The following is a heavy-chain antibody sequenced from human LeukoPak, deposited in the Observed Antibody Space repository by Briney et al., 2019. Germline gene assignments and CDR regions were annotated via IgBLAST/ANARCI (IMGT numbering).Heavy chain of an antibody. D-gene: IGHD4-17*01. CDR2: ISYDGSNK. V-gene: IGHV3-30*04. J-gene: IGHJ4*02. CDR3: ARGRRGGDYEGYFDY. Sequence: GRSLRLSCAASGFTFSSYAMHWVRQAPGKGLEWVAVISYDGSNKYYADSVKGRFTISRDNSKNTLYLQMNSLRAEDTAVYYCARGRRGGDYEGYFDYWGQGTLVTVSS. CDR1: GFTFSSYA.